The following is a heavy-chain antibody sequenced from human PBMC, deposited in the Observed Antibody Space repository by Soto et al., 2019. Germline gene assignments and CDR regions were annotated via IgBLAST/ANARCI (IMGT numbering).Heavy chain of an antibody. D-gene: IGHD4-17*01. J-gene: IGHJ4*02. CDR2: ISYDGSNK. V-gene: IGHV3-30-3*01. CDR3: ARDVYGDYLDY. Sequence: ESGGGVVQPGRSLRLSCAASGFTFSSYAMHWVRQAPGKGLEWVAVISYDGSNKYYADSVKGRFTISRDNSKNTLYLQMNSLRAEDTAVYYCARDVYGDYLDYWGQGTLVTVSS. CDR1: GFTFSSYA.